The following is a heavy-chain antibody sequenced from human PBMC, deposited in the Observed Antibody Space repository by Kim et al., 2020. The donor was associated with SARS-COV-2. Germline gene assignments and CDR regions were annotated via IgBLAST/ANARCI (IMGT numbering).Heavy chain of an antibody. D-gene: IGHD6-19*01. J-gene: IGHJ6*02. CDR2: INPSGGST. V-gene: IGHV1-46*01. Sequence: ASVKVSCKASGYTFTSYYMHWVRQAPGQGLEWMGIINPSGGSTSYAQKFQGRVTMTRDTSTSTVYMELSSLRSEDTAVYYCARDLRPASQGLVSPYGFWYGMDVWGQGTTVTVSS. CDR1: GYTFTSYY. CDR3: ARDLRPASQGLVSPYGFWYGMDV.